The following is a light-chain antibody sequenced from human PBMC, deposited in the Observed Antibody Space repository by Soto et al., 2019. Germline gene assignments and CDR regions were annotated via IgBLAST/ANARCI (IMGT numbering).Light chain of an antibody. CDR2: WAS. J-gene: IGKJ1*01. Sequence: DIVMTQSPDFLAVSLGERATINCKSSQPVLDSSNNKNYLAWYQQKPGQPPKWLIYWASYRESGVPDRFSGSGSETDFTLTSSSLQAEDVALYFCQQWYVSPWTLGQGTKVAIK. CDR3: QQWYVSPWT. V-gene: IGKV4-1*01. CDR1: QPVLDSSNNKNY.